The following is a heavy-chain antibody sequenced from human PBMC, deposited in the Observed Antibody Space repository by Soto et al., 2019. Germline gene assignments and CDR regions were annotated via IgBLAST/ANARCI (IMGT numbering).Heavy chain of an antibody. V-gene: IGHV3-13*04. CDR3: ARGGSGRSRYYYYYDMDV. CDR2: IGTAGAT. J-gene: IGHJ6*02. Sequence: GGSLRLSCAASGFTFSNYDIHWVRQTPGKGLEWVSVIGTAGATYYPGSVKGRFTISRENAKNSLYLQMNSLRAGDTAVYYCARGGSGRSRYYYYYDMDVWGQGTTVTVSS. CDR1: GFTFSNYD. D-gene: IGHD2-15*01.